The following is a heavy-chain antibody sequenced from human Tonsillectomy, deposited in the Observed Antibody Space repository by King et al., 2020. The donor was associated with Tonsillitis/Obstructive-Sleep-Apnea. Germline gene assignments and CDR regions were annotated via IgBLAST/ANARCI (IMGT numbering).Heavy chain of an antibody. V-gene: IGHV3-23*04. CDR3: AKDRSRCSSTTCYRGFDY. J-gene: IGHJ4*02. Sequence: VQLVESGGGLVQPGRSLRLSCAASGFTFSSYAMSWVRQAPGKGLEWVSGISGSGGSTYYADSVKGRFTISRDNSKNTLYLQMNSLRAEDTAVYYCAKDRSRCSSTTCYRGFDYWGQGTLVTVSS. CDR2: ISGSGGST. D-gene: IGHD2-2*01. CDR1: GFTFSSYA.